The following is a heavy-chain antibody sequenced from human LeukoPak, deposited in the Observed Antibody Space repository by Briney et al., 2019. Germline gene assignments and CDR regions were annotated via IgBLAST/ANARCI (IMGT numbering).Heavy chain of an antibody. D-gene: IGHD3-10*01. Sequence: SETLSLTCTVSGDSISSNGYYWGWVRQPPGKGLEWIGSMYHSGSAYYNLSLKSRVTISVDTSKNQFSLRLSSVTAADTSVYYCARHEYGSGSYYPALFDYWGQGTLVTVSS. V-gene: IGHV4-39*01. CDR1: GDSISSNGYY. CDR2: MYHSGSA. J-gene: IGHJ4*02. CDR3: ARHEYGSGSYYPALFDY.